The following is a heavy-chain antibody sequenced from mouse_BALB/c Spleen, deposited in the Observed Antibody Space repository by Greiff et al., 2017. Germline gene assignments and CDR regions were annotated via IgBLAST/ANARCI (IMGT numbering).Heavy chain of an antibody. D-gene: IGHD1-1*01. Sequence: VQLQQSGAELAKPGASVKMSCKASGYTFTSYWMHWVKQRPGQGLEWIGYINPSTGYTEYNQKFKDKATLTADKSSSTAYMQLSSLTSEDSAVYYCARRISGSGAYWGQGTTVTVSA. CDR3: ARRISGSGAY. CDR2: INPSTGYT. CDR1: GYTFTSYW. J-gene: IGHJ3*01. V-gene: IGHV1-7*01.